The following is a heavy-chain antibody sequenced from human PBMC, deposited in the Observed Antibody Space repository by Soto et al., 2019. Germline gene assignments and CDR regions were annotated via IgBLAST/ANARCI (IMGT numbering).Heavy chain of an antibody. J-gene: IGHJ4*02. D-gene: IGHD3-22*01. CDR1: GGSISSYY. V-gene: IGHV4-4*07. CDR3: ARDYYDSSGYYYYFDG. Sequence: TVSGGSISSYYWSWIRQPAGKGLEWIGRIYTSGSTNYNPSLKSRVTMSVDTSKNQFSLKLSSVTAAGTAVYYCARDYYDSSGYYYYFDGWVQGTLVTVSS. CDR2: IYTSGST.